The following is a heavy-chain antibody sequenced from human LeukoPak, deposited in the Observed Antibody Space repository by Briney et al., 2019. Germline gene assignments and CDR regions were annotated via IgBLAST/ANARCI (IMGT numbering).Heavy chain of an antibody. CDR2: IKGDGRET. Sequence: GGSLRLSCVASGFSFSSDWMTWVRQVPGKGLGWVTNIKGDGRETYYVDSVKGRFSVFRDNAKNSLFLQMNSLRAEDPAAYYCVRLMEMAATPYYYYYMDVWGKGTTVTVSS. CDR1: GFSFSSDW. V-gene: IGHV3-7*01. CDR3: VRLMEMAATPYYYYYMDV. D-gene: IGHD5-24*01. J-gene: IGHJ6*03.